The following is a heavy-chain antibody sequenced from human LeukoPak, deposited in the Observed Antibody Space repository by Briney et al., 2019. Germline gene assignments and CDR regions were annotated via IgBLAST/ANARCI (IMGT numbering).Heavy chain of an antibody. J-gene: IGHJ4*02. CDR3: AKCMSATGVCLNFDS. CDR1: GFTFLNYA. D-gene: IGHD2-21*02. V-gene: IGHV3-23*01. CDR2: ISGRDDTTYYTDSPEGST. Sequence: GGSLRLSCEASGFTFLNYAMSWVRQAPGKGLQWVSGISGRDDTTYYTDSPEGSTYYTNSAEGRFTISRDNSKNTVYLQIDSLGVEDTAVYYCAKCMSATGVCLNFDSWGQGILVSVSS.